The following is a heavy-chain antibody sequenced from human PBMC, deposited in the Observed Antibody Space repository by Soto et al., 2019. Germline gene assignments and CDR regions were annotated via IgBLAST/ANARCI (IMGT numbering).Heavy chain of an antibody. CDR3: VSDRGYGHASVPYS. Sequence: QAHLVESGGGVVQPGRSLRLSCAASGFTFTSYGMHWVRQAPGTRLEWVAVISYDGGLQHYADSVKGRFTISRDNSKNMVLLQMNSLSAEDTAVDYCVSDRGYGHASVPYSWGQGTLVSVSS. D-gene: IGHD5-18*01. J-gene: IGHJ4*02. CDR2: ISYDGGLQ. CDR1: GFTFTSYG. V-gene: IGHV3-30*03.